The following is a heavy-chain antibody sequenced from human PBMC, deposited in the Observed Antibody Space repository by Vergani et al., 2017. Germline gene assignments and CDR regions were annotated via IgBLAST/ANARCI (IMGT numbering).Heavy chain of an antibody. Sequence: QVQLVQSGAEVKKPGASVKVSCKASGYTFTSYGISWVRQAPGQGLEWMGWISAYNGNTNYAQKLQGRVTMTTDTSTSTAYMELRSLRSDDTAVYYCARESYYYGSGVTEGDYGMDVWGQGTTVTVSS. CDR1: GYTFTSYG. CDR2: ISAYNGNT. J-gene: IGHJ6*02. V-gene: IGHV1-18*01. D-gene: IGHD3-10*01. CDR3: ARESYYYGSGVTEGDYGMDV.